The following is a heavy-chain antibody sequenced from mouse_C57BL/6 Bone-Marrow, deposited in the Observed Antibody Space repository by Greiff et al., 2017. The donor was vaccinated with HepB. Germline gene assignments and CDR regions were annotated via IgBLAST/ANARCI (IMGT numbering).Heavy chain of an antibody. CDR1: GYTFTSYW. J-gene: IGHJ3*01. CDR3: ARAEYYGRFAY. Sequence: VQLQPGAELVRPGSSVQLSCKASGYTFTSYWMHWVKQRPIQGLEWIGNIDPSDSETHYNQKFKDKATLTVDKSSSTAYMQLSSLTAEDSAVYYCARAEYYGRFAYWGQGTLVTVSA. V-gene: IGHV1-52*01. D-gene: IGHD2-1*01. CDR2: IDPSDSET.